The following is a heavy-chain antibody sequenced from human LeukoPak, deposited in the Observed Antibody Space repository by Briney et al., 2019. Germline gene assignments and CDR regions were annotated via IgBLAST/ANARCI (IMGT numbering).Heavy chain of an antibody. D-gene: IGHD3-3*01. CDR2: INHSGSN. V-gene: IGHV4-34*01. CDR1: GGSFSGYY. Sequence: KASETLSLTCAVYGGSFSGYYWSWIRQPPGKGLEWIGEINHSGSNNYNPSLKSRVTISVDTSKNQFSLKLSSVTAADTAVYYCARKPKLPGIGVVHRGYYYYGMDVWGQGTTVTVSS. J-gene: IGHJ6*02. CDR3: ARKPKLPGIGVVHRGYYYYGMDV.